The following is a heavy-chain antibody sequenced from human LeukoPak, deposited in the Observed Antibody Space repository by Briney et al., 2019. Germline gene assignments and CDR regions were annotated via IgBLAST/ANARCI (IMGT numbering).Heavy chain of an antibody. J-gene: IGHJ3*02. V-gene: IGHV4-34*01. CDR2: INHSGST. CDR1: GGSFSGYY. CDR3: ARGLPIVVVTYDAFDI. D-gene: IGHD3-22*01. Sequence: SETLSLTCAVYGGSFSGYYWSWIRQPPGKGLEWIGEINHSGSTYYNPSLKSRVTISVDTSKNQFSLKLSSVTAADTAVYYCARGLPIVVVTYDAFDIWGQGTMVTVSS.